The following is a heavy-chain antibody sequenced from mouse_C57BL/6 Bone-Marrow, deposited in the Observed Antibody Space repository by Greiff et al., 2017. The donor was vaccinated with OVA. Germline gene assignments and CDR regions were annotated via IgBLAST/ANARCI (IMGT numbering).Heavy chain of an antibody. J-gene: IGHJ3*01. V-gene: IGHV14-4*01. CDR3: TTLNVAY. Sequence: EVQLQESGAELVRPGASVKLSCTASGFNIKDDYMHWVKQRPEQGLEWIGWIDPENGDTEYASKFQGKATITADTSSNTAYLQLSSLTSSENAVDYCTTLNVAYWGQGALVTDSA. CDR2: IDPENGDT. CDR1: GFNIKDDY.